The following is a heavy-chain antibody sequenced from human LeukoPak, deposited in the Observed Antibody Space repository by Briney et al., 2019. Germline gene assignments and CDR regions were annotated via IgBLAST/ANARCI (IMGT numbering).Heavy chain of an antibody. D-gene: IGHD3-3*01. CDR3: ARERYDFWSFDY. J-gene: IGHJ4*02. CDR1: GGSFSCYY. Sequence: SETLSLTCTVAGGSFSCYYWSWIRQPPGKGLEWIGYIYTTGTTSCNPSLKSRVTISLDTSKNQFSLQLSSVTAADTAVYYCARERYDFWSFDYWGQGTLVTFSS. V-gene: IGHV4-4*09. CDR2: IYTTGTT.